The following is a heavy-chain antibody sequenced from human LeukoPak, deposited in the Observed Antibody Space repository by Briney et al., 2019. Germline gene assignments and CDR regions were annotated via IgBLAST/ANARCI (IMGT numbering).Heavy chain of an antibody. CDR2: INPSGGST. CDR3: ASRGCGCSNGVCYSGCYYYYGMDV. J-gene: IGHJ6*02. CDR1: GGTFSSYA. D-gene: IGHD2-8*01. V-gene: IGHV1-46*01. Sequence: GASVKVSCKASGGTFSSYAISWVRQAPGQGLEWMGIINPSGGSTSYAQKFQGRVTMTRDTSTSTVYMELSSLRSEDTAVYYCASRGCGCSNGVCYSGCYYYYGMDVWGQGTTVTVSS.